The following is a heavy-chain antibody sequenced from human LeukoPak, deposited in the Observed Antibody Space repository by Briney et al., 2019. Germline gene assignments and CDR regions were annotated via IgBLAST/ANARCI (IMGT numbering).Heavy chain of an antibody. CDR3: ARAYYYDSSAQSTPFDY. J-gene: IGHJ4*02. CDR1: GGTFSSYA. Sequence: SVKISCKASGGTFSSYAISWVRQAPGQGLEWMGGIIPIFGTANYAQKFQGRVTITADESTSTAYMELSSLRSEDTAVYYCARAYYYDSSAQSTPFDYWGQGTLVTVSS. V-gene: IGHV1-69*01. D-gene: IGHD3-22*01. CDR2: IIPIFGTA.